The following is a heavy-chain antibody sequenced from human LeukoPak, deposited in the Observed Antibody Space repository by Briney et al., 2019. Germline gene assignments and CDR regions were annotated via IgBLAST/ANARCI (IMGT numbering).Heavy chain of an antibody. CDR1: GGSFSGYY. Sequence: SETLSLTCAVYGGSFSGYYWSWIRQPPGKGLEWIGEINHSGSTNYNPSLKSRVTISVDTSKNQFSLKLSSVTAADTAVYYCARGPGGVVVPAAHPRKPYYYGMDVWGQGTTVTVSS. D-gene: IGHD2-2*01. CDR2: INHSGST. V-gene: IGHV4-34*01. J-gene: IGHJ6*02. CDR3: ARGPGGVVVPAAHPRKPYYYGMDV.